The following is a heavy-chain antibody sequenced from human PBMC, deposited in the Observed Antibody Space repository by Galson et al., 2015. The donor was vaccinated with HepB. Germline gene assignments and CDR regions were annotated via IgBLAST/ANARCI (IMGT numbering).Heavy chain of an antibody. CDR3: ARDRLYDSSGYYPSWFDP. Sequence: SVKVSCKASGYTFTSYYMHWVRQAPGQGLEWMGIINPSGGSTSYAQKFQGRVTTTRDTSTSTVYMELSSLRSEDTAVYYCARDRLYDSSGYYPSWFDPWGQGTLVTVSS. CDR1: GYTFTSYY. V-gene: IGHV1-46*01. CDR2: INPSGGST. D-gene: IGHD3-22*01. J-gene: IGHJ5*02.